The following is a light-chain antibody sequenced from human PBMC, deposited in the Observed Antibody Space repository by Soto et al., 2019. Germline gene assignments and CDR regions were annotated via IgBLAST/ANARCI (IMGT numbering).Light chain of an antibody. Sequence: QSALTQPASVSGSPGQSITISCTGTSSDIGTYKYVSWYQQHPGKAPKLMIYEVTNRPSGVSNRFSGSKSGNTASLTISGLQAEDEADYYCSSYTSRSTLVFGTGTKLTVL. CDR1: SSDIGTYKY. V-gene: IGLV2-14*01. CDR2: EVT. J-gene: IGLJ1*01. CDR3: SSYTSRSTLV.